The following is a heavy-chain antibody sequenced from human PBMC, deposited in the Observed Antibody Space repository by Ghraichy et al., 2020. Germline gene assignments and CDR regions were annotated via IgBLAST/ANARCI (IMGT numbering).Heavy chain of an antibody. V-gene: IGHV3-64D*06. CDR2: MNNNGGSI. CDR1: GFTFSSYS. D-gene: IGHD5-24*01. Sequence: GGSLRLSCSASGFTFSSYSMHWVRQAPGKGLEYVSAMNNNGGSIYYADSVKGRFIISRDKSRNTLYLQMNSLRVEDTAVYYCAKGEMAASRGAYDVWGQGTMGTVSS. CDR3: AKGEMAASRGAYDV. J-gene: IGHJ3*01.